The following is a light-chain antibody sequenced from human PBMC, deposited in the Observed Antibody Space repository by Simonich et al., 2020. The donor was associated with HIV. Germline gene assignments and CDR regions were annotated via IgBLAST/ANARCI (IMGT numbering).Light chain of an antibody. J-gene: IGKJ5*01. CDR2: WAS. Sequence: DIVMTQSTDSLAVSLGERATINCKSSQSVLYSSNNKNYLAWYQQKTGQPHKLLISWASTRESGVPDRFSGSGSGTDFTLTISSLQAEDVAVYYCQQYYSTPPITFGQGTRLEIK. CDR1: QSVLYSSNNKNY. CDR3: QQYYSTPPIT. V-gene: IGKV4-1*01.